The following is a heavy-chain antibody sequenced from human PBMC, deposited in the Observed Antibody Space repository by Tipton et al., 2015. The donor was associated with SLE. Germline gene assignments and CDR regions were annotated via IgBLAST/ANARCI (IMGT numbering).Heavy chain of an antibody. V-gene: IGHV4-61*05. J-gene: IGHJ2*01. CDR2: VYYSNT. CDR1: GGSISSSSYS. CDR3: ARGSGWYFDL. D-gene: IGHD2-15*01. Sequence: TLSLTCTVSGGSISSSSYSWGWIRQPPGKGLEWIGYVYYSNTNYNPSLNSRVTISVDTSKNQFSLKLTSVTAADTAIYYCARGSGWYFDLWGRGTLVTVSS.